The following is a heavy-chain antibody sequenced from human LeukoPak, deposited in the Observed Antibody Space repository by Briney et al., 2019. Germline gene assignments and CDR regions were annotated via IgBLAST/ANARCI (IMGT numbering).Heavy chain of an antibody. D-gene: IGHD6-13*01. CDR1: GGSISSSSYY. CDR3: ARHSSSWYSLGAFDI. Sequence: SETLSLTCTVSGGSISSSSYYWGWIRQPPGKGLEWIGSNYYSGSTYYNPSLKRRVTISVDTSRNQFSLKLSSVTAADTAVYYCARHSSSWYSLGAFDIWGQGTMVTVSS. CDR2: NYYSGST. V-gene: IGHV4-39*01. J-gene: IGHJ3*02.